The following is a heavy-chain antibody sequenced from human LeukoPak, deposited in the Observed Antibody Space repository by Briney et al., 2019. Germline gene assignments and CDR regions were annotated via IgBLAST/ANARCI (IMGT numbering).Heavy chain of an antibody. CDR2: IYYSGST. D-gene: IGHD6-6*01. V-gene: IGHV4-31*03. J-gene: IGHJ6*02. CDR3: ARDLRSSSSSGINYYGMDV. CDR1: GGSISRSGYY. Sequence: PSQTLSLTCTVSGGSISRSGYYWSWIRQHPGKGLEWIGYIYYSGSTYYNPSLKSRVTISVDTSKNQFSLKLSSVTAADTAVYYCARDLRSSSSSGINYYGMDVWGQGTTVTVSS.